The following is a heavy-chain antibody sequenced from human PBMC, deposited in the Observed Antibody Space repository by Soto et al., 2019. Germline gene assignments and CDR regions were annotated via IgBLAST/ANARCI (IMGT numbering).Heavy chain of an antibody. CDR2: IYYSGST. J-gene: IGHJ3*02. V-gene: IGHV4-31*03. CDR3: ARGDLLIPYDSSGWDAFDI. D-gene: IGHD3-22*01. Sequence: SGTLSLTCTFSGGSISSGGYYWGWIRQHPGKGLEWIGYIYYSGSTYYNPSLKSRVTISVDTSKNQFSLKLSSVTAADTAVYYCARGDLLIPYDSSGWDAFDIWGQGTMVTVSS. CDR1: GGSISSGGYY.